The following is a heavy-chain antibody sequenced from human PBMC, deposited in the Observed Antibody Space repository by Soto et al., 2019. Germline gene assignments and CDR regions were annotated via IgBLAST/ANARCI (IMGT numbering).Heavy chain of an antibody. CDR3: ARDGYSDPSTPPYNDY. J-gene: IGHJ4*02. CDR1: GGSFSAYY. V-gene: IGHV4-34*01. CDR2: INHSGST. D-gene: IGHD5-12*01. Sequence: PSETLSLTCAVSGGSFSAYYWSWIRQPPGKGLEWIGEINHSGSTKYNPSLKGRVTISVDTSKDQFSLELSSVTAADTAVYYCARDGYSDPSTPPYNDYWGQGTLVTVSS.